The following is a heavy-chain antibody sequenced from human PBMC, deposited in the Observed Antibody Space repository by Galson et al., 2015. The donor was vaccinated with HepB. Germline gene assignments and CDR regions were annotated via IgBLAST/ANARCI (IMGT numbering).Heavy chain of an antibody. CDR2: ISGYNGNT. Sequence: SVKVSCKASGYTFTSYGISWVRQAPGQGLEWMGWISGYNGNTNYAQKLQGRVTMTTDTSTSTAYVELRSLRSDDTAVYYCARFGSSDAFDIWGQGTMVTVSS. J-gene: IGHJ3*02. V-gene: IGHV1-18*04. D-gene: IGHD1-26*01. CDR1: GYTFTSYG. CDR3: ARFGSSDAFDI.